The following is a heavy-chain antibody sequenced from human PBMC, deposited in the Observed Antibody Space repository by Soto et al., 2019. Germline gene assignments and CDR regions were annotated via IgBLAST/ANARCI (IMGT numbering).Heavy chain of an antibody. V-gene: IGHV1-2*02. J-gene: IGHJ4*02. CDR3: ATDLPQGSDY. CDR2: INPNSGGT. CDR1: GYTFTGYY. Sequence: ASLKVSCKASGYTFTGYYMHWVRQAPGQGLEWMGWINPNSGGTNYAQKFQGRVTMTEDTSTDTAYMELSSLRSEDTAVYYCATDLPQGSDYWGQGTLVTVSS.